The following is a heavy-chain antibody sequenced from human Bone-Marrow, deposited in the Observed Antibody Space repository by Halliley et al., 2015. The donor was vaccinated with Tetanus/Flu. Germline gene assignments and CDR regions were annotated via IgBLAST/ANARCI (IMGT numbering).Heavy chain of an antibody. V-gene: IGHV6-1*01. Sequence: FYRSQWYTNYAVSLKSRITITPDTSENRVFLQLNSVTPEDTAVYYCAREVTFVGGALNPFDSWGQGTLVTVSS. CDR2: FYRSQWYT. D-gene: IGHD3-16*01. CDR3: AREVTFVGGALNPFDS. J-gene: IGHJ4*02.